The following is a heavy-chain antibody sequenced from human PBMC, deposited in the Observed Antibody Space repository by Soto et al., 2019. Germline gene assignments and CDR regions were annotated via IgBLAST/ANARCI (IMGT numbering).Heavy chain of an antibody. V-gene: IGHV4-59*01. CDR1: GGSISTYY. Sequence: SETLSLTCTVSGGSISTYYWSWVRQPPGKGLEWIGYIYHSGSTNYNPSLESRVTMSVDTSKNQFSLKLSSVTAADTAVYYCARDGSGSYSSPFDYWGQGTLVTVSS. CDR2: IYHSGST. J-gene: IGHJ4*02. D-gene: IGHD3-10*01. CDR3: ARDGSGSYSSPFDY.